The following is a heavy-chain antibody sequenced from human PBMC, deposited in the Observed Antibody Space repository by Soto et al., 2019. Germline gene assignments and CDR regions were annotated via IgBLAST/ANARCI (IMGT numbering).Heavy chain of an antibody. CDR3: ARQGLVATTISHFDY. CDR2: IYYSGST. CDR1: GGSISSYY. V-gene: IGHV4-59*08. J-gene: IGHJ4*02. D-gene: IGHD5-12*01. Sequence: PSETLSLTCTVSGGSISSYYWSWIWQPPGKGLEWIGYIYYSGSTNYNPSLKSRVTISVDTSKNQFSLKLSSVTAADTAVYYCARQGLVATTISHFDYWGQGTLVTVSS.